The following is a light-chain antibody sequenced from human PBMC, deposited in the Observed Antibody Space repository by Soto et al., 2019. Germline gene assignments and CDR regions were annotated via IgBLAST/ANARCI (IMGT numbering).Light chain of an antibody. V-gene: IGLV1-44*01. Sequence: QSALTQPPSASGTPGQRVTISCSGSSSNIGSNTVNWYQQLPGTAPTLLIHANNQRPSGVPDRFSGSKSGTSASLAISWLQSEEADYYCAAWDDSLNGYVFGTGTKVTVL. CDR3: AAWDDSLNGYV. CDR2: ANN. CDR1: SSNIGSNT. J-gene: IGLJ1*01.